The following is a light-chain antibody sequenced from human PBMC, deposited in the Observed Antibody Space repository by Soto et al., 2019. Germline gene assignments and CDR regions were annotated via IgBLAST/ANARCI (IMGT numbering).Light chain of an antibody. J-gene: IGKJ4*01. CDR3: QHYYNSAHT. Sequence: IQMSQSPSSLSASVGDRVTITCQASQDISNYLNWFQHKPGKAPKVLISAASTLQSGVPSRFSGSVSGTDFTLTISSLQPEDSASYYCQHYYNSAHTFGGGTKVDI. CDR2: AAS. CDR1: QDISNY. V-gene: IGKV1-39*01.